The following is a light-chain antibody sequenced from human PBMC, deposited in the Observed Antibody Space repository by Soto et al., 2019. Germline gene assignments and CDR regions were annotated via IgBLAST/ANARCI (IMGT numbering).Light chain of an antibody. CDR2: EVS. CDR1: SSDVGGYNY. V-gene: IGLV2-14*01. CDR3: SSYTSSRAYV. J-gene: IGLJ1*01. Sequence: QSVLTQPASVSGSPGQSITISCTGTSSDVGGYNYVSWYQQHPGKAPKLMIHEVSNRPSGVSNRFSGSKSGNTASLTISGLQAEDEADYYCSSYTSSRAYVFGTRTKVTVL.